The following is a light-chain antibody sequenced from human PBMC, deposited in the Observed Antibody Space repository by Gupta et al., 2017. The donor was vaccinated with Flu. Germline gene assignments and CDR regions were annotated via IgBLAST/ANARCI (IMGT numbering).Light chain of an antibody. Sequence: PSALSASVGDRVAITCRASQRIALHVNWYQQKPGQAPQLLIHSASAVHTGVPSRFNGSGAGSEFTLTINRLQPEDFATYYCQQVYNTPRTFGQGTKVEIK. CDR3: QQVYNTPRT. V-gene: IGKV1-39*01. CDR1: QRIALH. CDR2: SAS. J-gene: IGKJ1*01.